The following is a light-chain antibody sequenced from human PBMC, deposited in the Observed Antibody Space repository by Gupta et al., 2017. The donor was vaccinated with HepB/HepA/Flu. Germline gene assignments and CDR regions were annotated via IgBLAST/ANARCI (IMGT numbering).Light chain of an antibody. Sequence: SYVLTQQPSVSVAPGQTARLTCGGDNIVSKSVHWYQQKPGQATVVVLFVDSDRPSGIPERFSGSTSGNAATLSISRVEAGDEADYYGLVWHNNGGRYVFGTGTKVTVL. CDR1: NIVSKS. CDR2: VDS. J-gene: IGLJ1*01. CDR3: LVWHNNGGRYV. V-gene: IGLV3-21*02.